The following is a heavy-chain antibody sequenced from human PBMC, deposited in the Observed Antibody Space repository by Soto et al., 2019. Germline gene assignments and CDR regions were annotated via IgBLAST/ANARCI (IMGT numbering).Heavy chain of an antibody. V-gene: IGHV4-59*12. CDR1: GGSISSYY. CDR3: ARGGEYSTSFDY. J-gene: IGHJ4*02. D-gene: IGHD6-6*01. Sequence: SETLSLTCTVSGGSISSYYWSWIRQPPGKGLEWIGYIYHSGSTNYNPSLKSRVTISVDTSKNQFSLNLSSVTAADTAVYYCARGGEYSTSFDYWGQGTLVTVSS. CDR2: IYHSGST.